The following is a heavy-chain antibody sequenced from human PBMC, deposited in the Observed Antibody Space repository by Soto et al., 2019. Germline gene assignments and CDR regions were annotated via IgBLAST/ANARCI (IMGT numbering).Heavy chain of an antibody. CDR2: ISYDGSNK. V-gene: IGHV3-30-3*01. J-gene: IGHJ6*02. CDR1: GFTFSSYA. Sequence: GGSLRLSCAASGFTFSSYAMHWVRQAPGKGLEWVAVISYDGSNKYYADSVKGRFTISRDNSKNTLYLQMNSLRAEDTAVYYCARDKQWLVRGYYYGMDVWGQGTTVTVSS. D-gene: IGHD6-19*01. CDR3: ARDKQWLVRGYYYGMDV.